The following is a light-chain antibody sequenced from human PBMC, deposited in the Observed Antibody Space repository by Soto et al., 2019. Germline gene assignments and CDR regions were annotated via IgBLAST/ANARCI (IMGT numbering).Light chain of an antibody. Sequence: QSVLTQPPSMSGTPGQRVTISCSGSRSNIGGNAVTWYQQVPGMAPKLLIYANDQRPSGVSDRFSGSKSATSASLAISGLQSEDEADYYCAVWDDNLKGLFGGGTQLTVL. J-gene: IGLJ2*01. CDR1: RSNIGGNA. V-gene: IGLV1-44*01. CDR2: AND. CDR3: AVWDDNLKGL.